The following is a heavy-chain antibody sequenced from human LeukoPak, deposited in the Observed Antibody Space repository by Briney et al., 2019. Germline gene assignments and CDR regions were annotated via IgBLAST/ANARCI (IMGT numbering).Heavy chain of an antibody. CDR1: GFTFSSYA. CDR3: AKLREDYGSGSYRYYFDY. Sequence: GGSLRLSCAASGFTFSSYAMSWVRQAPGKGLEWVSGISGGSGSTYYADSVKGRFTISRDNSKNTLYLQMNSLRAEDTAIYYCAKLREDYGSGSYRYYFDYWGQGTLVTVSS. J-gene: IGHJ4*02. V-gene: IGHV3-23*01. D-gene: IGHD3-10*01. CDR2: ISGGSGST.